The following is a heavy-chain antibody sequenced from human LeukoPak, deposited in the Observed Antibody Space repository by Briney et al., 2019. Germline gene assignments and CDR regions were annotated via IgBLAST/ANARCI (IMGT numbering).Heavy chain of an antibody. Sequence: SETLSHTCTVSGYSISSGYYWGWIRQPPGKGLEWIGSIYHSGSTYYNPSLKSRVTISVDTSKNQFSLKLSSVTASDTAVYYCARLSVYYWIDYWGQGTLVTVSS. CDR2: IYHSGST. D-gene: IGHD1-1*01. J-gene: IGHJ4*02. V-gene: IGHV4-38-2*02. CDR3: ARLSVYYWIDY. CDR1: GYSISSGYY.